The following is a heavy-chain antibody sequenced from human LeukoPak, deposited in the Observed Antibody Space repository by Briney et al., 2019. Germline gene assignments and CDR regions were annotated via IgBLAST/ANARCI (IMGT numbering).Heavy chain of an antibody. CDR1: GFTFRMYW. CDR3: ARDGIVDWSFDY. Sequence: GGSLRLSCAVSGFTFRMYWMSWVRQAPGKGLEWVANIKQDGSEKYYVDSVKGRFTISRDNAKNLLYLQMNSLRAEDTAVYYCARDGIVDWSFDYWGPGTLVTVSS. D-gene: IGHD3/OR15-3a*01. CDR2: IKQDGSEK. V-gene: IGHV3-7*01. J-gene: IGHJ4*02.